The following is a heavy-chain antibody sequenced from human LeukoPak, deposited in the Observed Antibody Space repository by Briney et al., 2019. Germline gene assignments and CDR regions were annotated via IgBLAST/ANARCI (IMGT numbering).Heavy chain of an antibody. J-gene: IGHJ4*02. CDR1: GFTFSSYW. D-gene: IGHD5-12*01. Sequence: PGGSLRLSCVASGFTFSSYWMSWVRQAPGKGLEWVANIKQDGSEKYYVDSVKGRFTIYRDNAKNSLYLQMNSLRAEDTAVYYCARGYSGYEDYWGQGTLVTVSS. CDR2: IKQDGSEK. V-gene: IGHV3-7*01. CDR3: ARGYSGYEDY.